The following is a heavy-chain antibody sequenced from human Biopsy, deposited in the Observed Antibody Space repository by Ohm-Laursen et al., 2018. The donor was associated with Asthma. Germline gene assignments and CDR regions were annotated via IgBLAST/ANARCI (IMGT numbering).Heavy chain of an antibody. CDR3: VRAVRNEQWLAPFDY. D-gene: IGHD6-19*01. V-gene: IGHV4-59*01. Sequence: GTLSLTCSVYGGSISSFYWSWIRQSPEKGPEWMGYVYWTGSTNYNPSLKSRVTMSVDTSKKRMFLELTSVTAANTAIYYCVRAVRNEQWLAPFDYWGQGKPVPVSS. CDR2: VYWTGST. CDR1: GGSISSFY. J-gene: IGHJ4*02.